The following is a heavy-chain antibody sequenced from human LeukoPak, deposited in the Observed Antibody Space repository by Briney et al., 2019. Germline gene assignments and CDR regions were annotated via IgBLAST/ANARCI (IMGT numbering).Heavy chain of an antibody. CDR3: ARAAGRYSSGWYYFDY. CDR2: ISSNSDYI. D-gene: IGHD6-19*01. CDR1: GFTFSYYS. V-gene: IGHV3-21*01. J-gene: IGHJ4*02. Sequence: GGSLRLSCAASGFTFSYYSMHWVRQAPGKGLEWVSSISSNSDYIYYADSVKGRFTISRDNAKNSLYLQMDSLRAEDTAMHYCARAAGRYSSGWYYFDYWGQGTLVTVSS.